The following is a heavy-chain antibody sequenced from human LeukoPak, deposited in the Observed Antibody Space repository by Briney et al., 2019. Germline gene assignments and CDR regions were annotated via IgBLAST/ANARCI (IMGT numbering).Heavy chain of an antibody. Sequence: GGSLRLSCAASGFTFSSYWMHWVRQAPGQGLVWVARIKSDGSSTAYADSVKGRFTISRDNAKNTLSLQMNSLRAEDTAMYFCVKEGVVCSSTSCYLVAFDMWGQGTMVTVSS. CDR3: VKEGVVCSSTSCYLVAFDM. J-gene: IGHJ3*02. CDR1: GFTFSSYW. V-gene: IGHV3-74*01. D-gene: IGHD2-2*01. CDR2: IKSDGSST.